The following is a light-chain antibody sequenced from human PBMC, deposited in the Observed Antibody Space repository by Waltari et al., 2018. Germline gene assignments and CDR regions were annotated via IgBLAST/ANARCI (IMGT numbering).Light chain of an antibody. CDR2: RNN. CDR3: AAWDDSLSGPV. J-gene: IGLJ2*01. CDR1: SSNIGSNY. V-gene: IGLV1-47*01. Sequence: QSVLTQPPSASGTPGQRVTISCSGRSSNIGSNYVYWYQTLPGTAPKLLIYRNNQRPSGVPDRCSGSKSGTSASLAISGLRSEDEADYYCAAWDDSLSGPVFGGGTKLTVL.